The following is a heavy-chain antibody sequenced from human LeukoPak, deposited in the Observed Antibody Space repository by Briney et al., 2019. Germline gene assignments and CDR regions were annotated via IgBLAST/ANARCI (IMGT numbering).Heavy chain of an antibody. V-gene: IGHV3-23*01. CDR1: GFIFNNYG. CDR2: ISNDGGGT. D-gene: IGHD3-22*01. Sequence: QSGGSLRPSCAASGFIFNNYGLIWVRQAPGKGLEWVSAISNDGGGTNYADFVKGRFTISRDNSKNTLFLQMNSLRAEDTALYYCAKGSSGYFVDLWGQGTLVTVSS. CDR3: AKGSSGYFVDL. J-gene: IGHJ5*02.